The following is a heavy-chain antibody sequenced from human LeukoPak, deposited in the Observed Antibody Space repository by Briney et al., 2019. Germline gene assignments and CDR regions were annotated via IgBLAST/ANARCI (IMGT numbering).Heavy chain of an antibody. CDR1: GGSISYY. V-gene: IGHV4-4*07. D-gene: IGHD3-22*01. CDR2: IYTSVST. J-gene: IGHJ4*02. Sequence: SETLSLTCTVSGGSISYYWSWIRQPAGKGLEWIGRIYTSVSTNYNPSLKSRVTMSVDTSKNQFSLKLSSVTAADTAVYYCARGSYYYYYDSSGYEGTGFDYWGQGTLVTVSS. CDR3: ARGSYYYYYDSSGYEGTGFDY.